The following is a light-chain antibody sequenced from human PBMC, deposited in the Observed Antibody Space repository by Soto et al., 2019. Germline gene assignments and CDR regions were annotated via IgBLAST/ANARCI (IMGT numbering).Light chain of an antibody. J-gene: IGLJ3*02. Sequence: QSVRTQPASVSGSPGQSITISCTGTSSDVGGYNYVSWFQQHPGKVPKLMIYEVSHRPSGVSDRFSGSKSGSTASLTISGLQAEDEADYYCTSFTNSYTWVFGGGTKLTVL. CDR3: TSFTNSYTWV. V-gene: IGLV2-14*01. CDR1: SSDVGGYNY. CDR2: EVS.